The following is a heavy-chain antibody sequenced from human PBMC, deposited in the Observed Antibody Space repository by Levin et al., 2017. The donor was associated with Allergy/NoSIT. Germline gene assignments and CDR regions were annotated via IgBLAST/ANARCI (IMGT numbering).Heavy chain of an antibody. D-gene: IGHD2-2*01. Sequence: GGSLRLSCVASGYTFSSKWMHWVRQAPGKGLVWVAHINSDGSDTNYADSVKGRFTISRDNAKNTLYLQMNSLRVEDTAVYYCSRGGCSSNSCLDNWGQGTLVTFSS. J-gene: IGHJ4*02. CDR2: INSDGSDT. CDR3: SRGGCSSNSCLDN. V-gene: IGHV3-74*01. CDR1: GYTFSSKW.